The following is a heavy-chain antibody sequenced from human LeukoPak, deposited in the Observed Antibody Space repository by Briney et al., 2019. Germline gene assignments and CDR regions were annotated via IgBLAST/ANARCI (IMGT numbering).Heavy chain of an antibody. Sequence: GGSLRLSCTASGFTFTSYAMSWVRQAPGKGLEWVSGISGSGGSTYYADSVKGRFIISRENSKKMLYLQMNSLRAEDTAVYYCAKDQFYHDYVPGWFDPWGQGTLVTVSS. V-gene: IGHV3-23*01. CDR3: AKDQFYHDYVPGWFDP. CDR2: ISGSGGST. D-gene: IGHD3-16*01. CDR1: GFTFTSYA. J-gene: IGHJ5*02.